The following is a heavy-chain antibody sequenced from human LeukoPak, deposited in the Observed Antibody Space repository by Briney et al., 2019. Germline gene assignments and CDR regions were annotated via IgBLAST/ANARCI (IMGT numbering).Heavy chain of an antibody. CDR1: GGTFSSYA. V-gene: IGHV1-69*13. CDR3: ARASVKDMVRGVIGAFDI. CDR2: IIPIFGTA. Sequence: GASVKVSCKASGGTFSSYAISWVRQAPGQGLEWMGGIIPIFGTANYAQKFQGRVTITADESTSTAYMELSSLRSEDTAVYYCARASVKDMVRGVIGAFDIWGQGTMVTVSS. D-gene: IGHD3-10*01. J-gene: IGHJ3*02.